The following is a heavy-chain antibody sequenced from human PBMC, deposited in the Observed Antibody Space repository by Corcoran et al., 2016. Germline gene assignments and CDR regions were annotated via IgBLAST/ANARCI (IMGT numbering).Heavy chain of an antibody. CDR2: ISGYNDNT. D-gene: IGHD2-8*01. J-gene: IGHJ4*02. CDR3: ALGGGDFNGPGDY. CDR1: GNTFTTYG. V-gene: IGHV1-18*01. Sequence: QVQLVQSGAEVKKPGASVKVSCRASGNTFTTYGVSWVRQAPGQGLEWMGWISGYNDNTNYAQKFQGRVTVTTDTSTSTVYMELRSLRSDDTAVYYCALGGGDFNGPGDYWGQGTLVTVSS.